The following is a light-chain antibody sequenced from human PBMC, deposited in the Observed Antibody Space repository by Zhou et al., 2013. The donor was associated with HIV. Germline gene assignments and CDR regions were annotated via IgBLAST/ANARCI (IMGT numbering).Light chain of an antibody. V-gene: IGKV3-15*01. CDR1: QSVGRD. CDR2: AAS. CDR3: QQYGSSLT. Sequence: EIIMTQSPVTLSVSPGERATLSCRASQSVGRDLAWYHQKPGQAPSLLIYAASTRATGIPARFSGGGSGTEFTLTISSLQSEDFAVYYCQQYGSSLTFGPGTKVDIK. J-gene: IGKJ3*01.